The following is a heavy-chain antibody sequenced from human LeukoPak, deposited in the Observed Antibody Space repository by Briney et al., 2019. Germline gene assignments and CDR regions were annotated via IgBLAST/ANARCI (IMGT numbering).Heavy chain of an antibody. CDR2: INPNSGGT. V-gene: IGHV1-2*02. J-gene: IGHJ4*02. CDR1: GYTFTGYY. CDR3: ARLDGGNPAGTDY. D-gene: IGHD4-23*01. Sequence: GASVKVSCKASGYTFTGYYMHWVRQAPGQGLEWMGWINPNSGGTNYAQKFQGRVTMTRDTSISTAYMELSRLRSDDTALYYWARLDGGNPAGTDYWGQGTLVTVSS.